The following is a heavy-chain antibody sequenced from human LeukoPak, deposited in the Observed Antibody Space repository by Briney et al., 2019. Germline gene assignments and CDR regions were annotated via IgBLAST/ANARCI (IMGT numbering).Heavy chain of an antibody. CDR3: AREGRSGYSYGYYYYGMDV. Sequence: ASVKVSCKASGYTFTSYGISWVRQAPGQGLEWMGWISAYNGNTNHAQKLQGRVTMTTDTSTSTAYMELRSLRPDDTAVYYCAREGRSGYSYGYYYYGMDVWGQGTTVAVSS. V-gene: IGHV1-18*01. D-gene: IGHD5-18*01. CDR1: GYTFTSYG. J-gene: IGHJ6*02. CDR2: ISAYNGNT.